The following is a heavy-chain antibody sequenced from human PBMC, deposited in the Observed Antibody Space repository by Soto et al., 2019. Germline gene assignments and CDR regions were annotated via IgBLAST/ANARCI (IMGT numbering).Heavy chain of an antibody. J-gene: IGHJ6*02. V-gene: IGHV1-69*10. CDR3: ASVYYYDSSGYYYDCNYYRLDV. D-gene: IGHD3-22*01. CDR1: GGTFSSYA. Sequence: SVKVSCKASGGTFSSYAISWVRQAPGQGLEWMGGINPIIGIANYAQKVQGRVTITADESTSTAYLELSRLRSEDTAVYYCASVYYYDSSGYYYDCNYYRLDVWGQRDTVSGSS. CDR2: INPIIGIA.